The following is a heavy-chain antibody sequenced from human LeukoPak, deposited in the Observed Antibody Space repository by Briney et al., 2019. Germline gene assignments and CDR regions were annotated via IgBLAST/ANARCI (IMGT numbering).Heavy chain of an antibody. Sequence: ASVKVSCKASGYTFTSYAMNWVRQAPGQGLEWMGWINTNTGNPTYAQGFTGRFVFSLDTSVSTAYLQISSLKAEDTAVYYCARGGPWSGYQAHYYYYYYMDVWGKGTTVTVSS. CDR3: ARGGPWSGYQAHYYYYYYMDV. V-gene: IGHV7-4-1*02. J-gene: IGHJ6*03. CDR1: GYTFTSYA. CDR2: INTNTGNP. D-gene: IGHD3-3*01.